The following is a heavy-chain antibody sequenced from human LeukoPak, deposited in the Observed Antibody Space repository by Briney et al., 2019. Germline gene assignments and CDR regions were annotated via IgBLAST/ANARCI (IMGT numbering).Heavy chain of an antibody. CDR2: IYTSGST. J-gene: IGHJ6*02. Sequence: PSETLSLTCTVSGGSISSYYWSWIRQPAGKGLEWIGRIYTSGSTNYNPSLKSRVTMSVDTSKNQFSLKLSSVTAADTAVYYCARGNDIVVVPASDSSSSPLVGMDVWGQGTTVTVSS. D-gene: IGHD2-2*01. V-gene: IGHV4-4*07. CDR3: ARGNDIVVVPASDSSSSPLVGMDV. CDR1: GGSISSYY.